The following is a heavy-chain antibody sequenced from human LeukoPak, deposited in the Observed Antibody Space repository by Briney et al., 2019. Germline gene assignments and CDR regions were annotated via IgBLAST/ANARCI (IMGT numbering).Heavy chain of an antibody. CDR2: ITSNSAYI. J-gene: IGHJ4*02. CDR3: ARDGDY. CDR1: GFPFSSYA. Sequence: SGGSLRLSCAASGFPFSSYAMNWVRQAPGKGLEWVSSITSNSAYINYADSVKGRFTISRDNAKNSLYLQMNSLRADDTAVYYCARDGDYWGQGTLVTVSS. V-gene: IGHV3-21*01.